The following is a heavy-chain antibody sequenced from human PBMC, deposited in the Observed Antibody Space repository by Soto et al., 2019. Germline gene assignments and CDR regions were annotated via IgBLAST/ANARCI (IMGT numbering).Heavy chain of an antibody. CDR1: GFTFSSYS. Sequence: GGSLRLSCAASGFTFSSYSMKWVRQAPGKGLEWVSSISSSSSYIYYADSVKGRFTISRDNAKNSLYLQMNSLRAEDTAVYYCARDNQYRYDSTSRDAFDIWGQGTMVTVSS. V-gene: IGHV3-21*01. CDR3: ARDNQYRYDSTSRDAFDI. CDR2: ISSSSSYI. D-gene: IGHD3-22*01. J-gene: IGHJ3*02.